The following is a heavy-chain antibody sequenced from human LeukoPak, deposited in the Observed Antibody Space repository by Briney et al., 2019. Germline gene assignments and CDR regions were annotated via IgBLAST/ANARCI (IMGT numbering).Heavy chain of an antibody. CDR1: GFTFNIYA. J-gene: IGHJ3*02. Sequence: GGSLRLSCAASGFTFNIYAMTWVRQAPGKELEWVSTVSESDAGTYYAGSVKGRFTISRDNSKNTLYLQMNGLRAEDTAVYYCVSRRYSTSALDAFNIWGHGTMVTVSS. D-gene: IGHD6-6*01. CDR2: VSESDAGT. V-gene: IGHV3-23*01. CDR3: VSRRYSTSALDAFNI.